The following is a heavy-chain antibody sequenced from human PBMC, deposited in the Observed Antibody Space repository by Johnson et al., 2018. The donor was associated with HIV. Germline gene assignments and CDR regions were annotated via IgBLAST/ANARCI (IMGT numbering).Heavy chain of an antibody. V-gene: IGHV3-9*01. J-gene: IGHJ3*02. CDR1: GFTFDDYA. CDR3: GKAVQLLEWLSHPDAFEI. CDR2: ISWNSGSI. D-gene: IGHD3-3*01. Sequence: VQLVESGGGLVQPGGSLRLSCAASGFTFDDYAMHWVRQVPGKGLEWVSGISWNSGSIGYADSVKGRFTISRDNAKNSLYLQMNSLRGEDTALYYCGKAVQLLEWLSHPDAFEIWGQGTMVTVSA.